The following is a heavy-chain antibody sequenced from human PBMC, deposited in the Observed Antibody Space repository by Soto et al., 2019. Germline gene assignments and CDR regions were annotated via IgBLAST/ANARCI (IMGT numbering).Heavy chain of an antibody. D-gene: IGHD2-2*01. V-gene: IGHV1-69*06. Sequence: SVKVSCKASGGTFSSYAIGWVRQAPGQGLEWMGGIIPIFGTANYAQKFQGRVTITADKSTSTAYMELSSLRSEDTAVYYCARELVPATGYDAFDIWGQGTMVTVSS. CDR1: GGTFSSYA. J-gene: IGHJ3*02. CDR2: IIPIFGTA. CDR3: ARELVPATGYDAFDI.